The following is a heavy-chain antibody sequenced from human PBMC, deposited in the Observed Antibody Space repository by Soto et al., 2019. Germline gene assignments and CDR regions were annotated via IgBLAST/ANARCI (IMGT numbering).Heavy chain of an antibody. CDR2: IKFDGSEK. CDR1: GFTFSDYW. Sequence: PGGSLGHSSAASGFTFSDYWMSWVRKAPGKGPEWVANIKFDGSEKQYVDSVKGRFSISRDNSRNSLFLQMNSLRAGDTAVYYCVKDGGYCSSTTCYSPRNHYLDSWGQGTLVTVSS. D-gene: IGHD2-2*01. V-gene: IGHV3-7*03. CDR3: VKDGGYCSSTTCYSPRNHYLDS. J-gene: IGHJ4*02.